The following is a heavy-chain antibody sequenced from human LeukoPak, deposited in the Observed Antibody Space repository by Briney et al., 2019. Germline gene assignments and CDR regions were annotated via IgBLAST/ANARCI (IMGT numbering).Heavy chain of an antibody. CDR1: GGSFSGYY. Sequence: SETLSLTCAVYGGSFSGYYWSWIRQPPGKGLEWIGEINHSGSTNYNPSLKSRVTISVDTSKNQFSLKLSSVTAADTAVYYCARGPTYYDILTGYYGGAYFVYWGQGTLVTVSS. CDR2: INHSGST. V-gene: IGHV4-34*01. D-gene: IGHD3-9*01. J-gene: IGHJ4*02. CDR3: ARGPTYYDILTGYYGGAYFVY.